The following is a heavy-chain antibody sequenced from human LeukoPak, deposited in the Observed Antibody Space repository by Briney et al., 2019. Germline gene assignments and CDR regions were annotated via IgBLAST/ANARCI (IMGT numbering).Heavy chain of an antibody. Sequence: GGSLRLSCAASGFTFSSYGVHWVRQAPRKGLEWGAIISYDGSNKYYADSVKGRFTISRDNSKNTLSLQMNSLRAEDTAVYHCASPPPSCSSTSCYQHLGGQGTLVTVSS. D-gene: IGHD2-2*01. CDR2: ISYDGSNK. J-gene: IGHJ4*02. CDR1: GFTFSSYG. CDR3: ASPPPSCSSTSCYQHL. V-gene: IGHV3-30*03.